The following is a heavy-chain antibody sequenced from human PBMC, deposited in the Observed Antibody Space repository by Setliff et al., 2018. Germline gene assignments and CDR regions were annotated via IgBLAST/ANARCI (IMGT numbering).Heavy chain of an antibody. V-gene: IGHV3-23*01. J-gene: IGHJ4*02. CDR1: GFTFRKHA. CDR2: VSGSGMTS. Sequence: PWGSLRLSCTASGFTFRKHALAWVRQAPGKGLQWVSSVSGSGMTSDYTDSVKGRFTVSRDSSQNKIHLQMDSLRAEDTGKYFCARADSDSYYPYYFDFWGQGVLVTVSS. CDR3: ARADSDSYYPYYFDF. D-gene: IGHD3-22*01.